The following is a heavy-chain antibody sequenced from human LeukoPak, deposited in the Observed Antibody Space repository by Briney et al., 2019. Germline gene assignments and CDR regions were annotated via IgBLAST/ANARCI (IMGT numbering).Heavy chain of an antibody. CDR1: GYSISSGYY. J-gene: IGHJ5*02. D-gene: IGHD6-19*01. CDR3: ARGIAVAGAINWFDP. V-gene: IGHV4-61*01. Sequence: SETLSLTCTVSGYSISSGYYWGWIRQPPGKGLEWIGYIYYSGSTNYNPSLKSRVTISVDTSKNQFSLKLSSVTAADTAVYYCARGIAVAGAINWFDPWGQGTLVTVSS. CDR2: IYYSGST.